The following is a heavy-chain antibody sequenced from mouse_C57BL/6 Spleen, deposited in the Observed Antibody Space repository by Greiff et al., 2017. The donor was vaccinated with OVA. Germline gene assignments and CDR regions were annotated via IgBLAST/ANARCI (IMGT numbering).Heavy chain of an antibody. CDR2: IYPGDGDT. CDR1: GYAFSSSW. CDR3: ARTWFYYYGSSYDFAY. D-gene: IGHD1-1*01. Sequence: QVQLQQSGPELVKPGASVKISCKASGYAFSSSWMNWVKQRPGKGLEWIGRIYPGDGDTNYNGKFKGKATLTADKSSSTAYMQLSSLPSEDSAVYFCARTWFYYYGSSYDFAYWGQGTPLTVSS. J-gene: IGHJ2*01. V-gene: IGHV1-82*01.